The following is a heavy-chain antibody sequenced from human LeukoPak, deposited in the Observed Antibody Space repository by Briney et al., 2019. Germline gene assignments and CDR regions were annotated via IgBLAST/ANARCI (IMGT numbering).Heavy chain of an antibody. V-gene: IGHV3-64*01. D-gene: IGHD3-3*01. CDR2: ISSNGGST. Sequence: GGSLRLSCAASRFTFSSYAMHWVRQAPGKGLEYVSAISSNGGSTYYANSVKGRFTISRDNSKNTLYLQMGSLRAEDMAVYYCARDRESDLWSGYRYYYYYYGMDVWGQGTTVTVSS. CDR3: ARDRESDLWSGYRYYYYYYGMDV. CDR1: RFTFSSYA. J-gene: IGHJ6*02.